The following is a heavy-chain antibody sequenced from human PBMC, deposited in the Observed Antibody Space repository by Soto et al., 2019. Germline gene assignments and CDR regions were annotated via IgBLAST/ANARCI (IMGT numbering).Heavy chain of an antibody. D-gene: IGHD4-17*01. V-gene: IGHV4-39*01. CDR1: GGSITSSGSW. J-gene: IGHJ5*02. CDR2: IYDSGHT. CDR3: ARRAYGEPLDP. Sequence: HLQLRESGPALVKPSETLSLTCVVSGGSITSSGSWWAWIRQPPGKGLEWIAIIYDSGHTFYNPSPERRLTISADTSKNQSSLKVTSVTAADTAVYYCARRAYGEPLDPWGQRTLGTVSS.